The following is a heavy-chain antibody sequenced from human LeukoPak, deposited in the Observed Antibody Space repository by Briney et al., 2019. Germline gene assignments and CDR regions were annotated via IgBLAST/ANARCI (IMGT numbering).Heavy chain of an antibody. Sequence: PSETLSLTCTVSGGSISSSSYYWGWIRQPPGKGLEWIGEIYHSGSTNYNPSLKSRVTMSVDTSNNQFSLKLSSLTAADTAVYYCATQYCTNGICYKFDQWGQGTLVTVSS. CDR2: IYHSGST. D-gene: IGHD2-8*01. V-gene: IGHV4-39*01. CDR3: ATQYCTNGICYKFDQ. J-gene: IGHJ4*02. CDR1: GGSISSSSYY.